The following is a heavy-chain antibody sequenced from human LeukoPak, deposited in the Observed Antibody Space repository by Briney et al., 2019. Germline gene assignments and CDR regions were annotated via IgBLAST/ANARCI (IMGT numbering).Heavy chain of an antibody. CDR2: ISWNSGSI. J-gene: IGHJ3*02. CDR3: AKEYGSGSSYDGFDI. Sequence: PGRSLGLSCAASGFTFDDYAMHWVRQAPGKGLEWVSGISWNSGSIGYADFVKGRFTTSRDNAKNSLDLQMNSLRAEDTALYYCAKEYGSGSSYDGFDIWGPGTMVTVSS. D-gene: IGHD3-10*01. V-gene: IGHV3-9*01. CDR1: GFTFDDYA.